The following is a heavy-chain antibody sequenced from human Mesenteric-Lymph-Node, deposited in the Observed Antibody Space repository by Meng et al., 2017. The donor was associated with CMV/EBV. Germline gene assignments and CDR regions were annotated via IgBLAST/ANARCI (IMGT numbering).Heavy chain of an antibody. J-gene: IGHJ4*02. D-gene: IGHD6-19*01. CDR3: AKDYGGQWQWAVQSFFDY. CDR2: ITGSGGDT. CDR1: GFTFGDFA. Sequence: GGSLRLSCAASGFTFGDFAMTWVRQTPGRGLEWLSTITGSGGDTYYADSVRGRFTISRDNSKNALYLHMSSLRVDDTAVYYCAKDYGGQWQWAVQSFFDYWGQGTLVTVSS. V-gene: IGHV3-23*01.